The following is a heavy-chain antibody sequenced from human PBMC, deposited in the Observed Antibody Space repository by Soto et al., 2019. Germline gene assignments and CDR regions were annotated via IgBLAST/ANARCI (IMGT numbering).Heavy chain of an antibody. J-gene: IGHJ4*02. CDR2: INHSGST. V-gene: IGHV4-34*01. D-gene: IGHD2-2*02. CDR3: ARGDGYCSSTSCYNFFDY. Sequence: SETLSLTCAVYGGSFSGYYWSWIRQPPGKGLEWIGEINHSGSTNYNPSLKSRVTISVDTSKNQFSLKLSSVTAADTAVYYCARGDGYCSSTSCYNFFDYWGQGTLVTVSS. CDR1: GGSFSGYY.